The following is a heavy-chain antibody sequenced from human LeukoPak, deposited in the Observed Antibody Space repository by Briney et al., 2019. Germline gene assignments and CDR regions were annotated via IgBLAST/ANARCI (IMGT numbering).Heavy chain of an antibody. J-gene: IGHJ3*02. CDR3: ARGGRTTSCCDDAFDI. CDR2: INPTTGGT. V-gene: IGHV1-2*02. CDR1: AYTCTAYY. D-gene: IGHD2-2*01. Sequence: GASVKVSCKASAYTCTAYYMHFVRQAPGQGLEWMGWINPTTGGTNYAQMFQGRVTMTRDTSISTAYMELSRLTSDDTALYYCARGGRTTSCCDDAFDIWGQGTMVSVSS.